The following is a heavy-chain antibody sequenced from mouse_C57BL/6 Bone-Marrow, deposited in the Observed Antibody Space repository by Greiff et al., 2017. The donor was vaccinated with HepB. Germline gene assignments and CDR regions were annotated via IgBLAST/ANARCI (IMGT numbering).Heavy chain of an antibody. Sequence: QVQLQQPGAELVRPGSSVKLSCKASGYTFTSYWMHWVKQRPIQGLEWIGNIDPSDSETHYNQKFKDKATLTVDKSSSTAYMQLSSLTSEDSAVYYCAGSDYYGSSGDYWGRGTTPTVSS. J-gene: IGHJ2*01. CDR3: AGSDYYGSSGDY. V-gene: IGHV1-52*01. CDR2: IDPSDSET. D-gene: IGHD1-1*01. CDR1: GYTFTSYW.